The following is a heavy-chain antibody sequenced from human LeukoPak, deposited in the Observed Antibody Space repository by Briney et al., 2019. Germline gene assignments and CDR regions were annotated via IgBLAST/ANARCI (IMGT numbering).Heavy chain of an antibody. D-gene: IGHD3-22*01. CDR3: ARGRPSLDYDSSGSSEEYFQH. J-gene: IGHJ1*01. CDR2: IIPIFGTA. CDR1: GGTFSSYA. Sequence: GASVKVSCKASGGTFSSYAISWVRQAPGQGLEWMGGIIPIFGTANYAQKFQGRVTITTDESTSTAYMELSRLRSDDTAVYYCARGRPSLDYDSSGSSEEYFQHWGQGTLVTVSS. V-gene: IGHV1-69*05.